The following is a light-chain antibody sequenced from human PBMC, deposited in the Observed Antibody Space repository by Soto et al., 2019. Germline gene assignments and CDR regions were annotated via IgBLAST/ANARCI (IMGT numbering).Light chain of an antibody. Sequence: DIQMTQSPSTLSASVGDRVTITCPASQSISSWLAWYQPKTGKAPKLLIYKASSLESWVPSRFSGSGSGTEFTLTIRSLQPDDFATGYCQQYNSYSGTFGQGTKLEIK. V-gene: IGKV1-5*03. J-gene: IGKJ2*01. CDR2: KAS. CDR3: QQYNSYSGT. CDR1: QSISSW.